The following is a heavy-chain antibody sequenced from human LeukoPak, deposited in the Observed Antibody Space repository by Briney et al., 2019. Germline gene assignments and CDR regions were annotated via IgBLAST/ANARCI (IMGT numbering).Heavy chain of an antibody. J-gene: IGHJ4*02. Sequence: SETLSLTCTVSGYSISSGYYWGWIRQPPGKGLEWIGSIYHSGSTYYNPSLKSRVTISVDTSKNQFSLKLSSVTAADTAVYYCAKSPADLEYSSGSFDYWGQGTLVTVSS. D-gene: IGHD6-19*01. CDR3: AKSPADLEYSSGSFDY. CDR1: GYSISSGYY. CDR2: IYHSGST. V-gene: IGHV4-38-2*02.